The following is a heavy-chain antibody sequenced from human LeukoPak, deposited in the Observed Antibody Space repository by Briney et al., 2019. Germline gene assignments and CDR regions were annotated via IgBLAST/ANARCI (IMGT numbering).Heavy chain of an antibody. CDR3: ARVSTVTTSGYYYYGMDV. D-gene: IGHD4-17*01. Sequence: PSETLSLTCTVSGGSISGYYWSWLRQPPGKGLEWIGHVYYSGRTTYNPSLRSRLTISADTSTSQLSLKLSSVTAADTAVYYCARVSTVTTSGYYYYGMDVWGQGTTVTVSS. V-gene: IGHV4-59*08. J-gene: IGHJ6*02. CDR1: GGSISGYY. CDR2: VYYSGRT.